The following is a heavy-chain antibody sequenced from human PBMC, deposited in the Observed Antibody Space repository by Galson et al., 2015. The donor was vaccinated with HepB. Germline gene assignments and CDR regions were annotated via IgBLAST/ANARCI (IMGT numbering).Heavy chain of an antibody. V-gene: IGHV4-59*08. CDR1: GDSIRSYY. CDR2: IYFIENT. CDR3: ARHKTGYSLKDDAFDI. J-gene: IGHJ3*02. Sequence: SETLSLTCTVSGDSIRSYYWSWIRQPPGKGLECIGYIYFIENTNYNPSLKSRVTISLDTSKNQFSLKLSSVTAADTAMYYCARHKTGYSLKDDAFDIWGQGTMVTVSS. D-gene: IGHD3-9*01.